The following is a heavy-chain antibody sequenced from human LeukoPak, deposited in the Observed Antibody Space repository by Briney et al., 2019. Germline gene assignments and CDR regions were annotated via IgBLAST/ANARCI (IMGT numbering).Heavy chain of an antibody. D-gene: IGHD1-14*01. V-gene: IGHV3-53*01. Sequence: GGSLRLSCAASGFTVSSNYMSWVRQAPGKGLEWVSVIYSGGSTYYADSVKGRFTISRDDAKNTVYLQMNSLRAEDTAVYYCGRDSRYTIDSWGQGTLVTVSS. CDR3: GRDSRYTIDS. CDR2: IYSGGST. J-gene: IGHJ4*02. CDR1: GFTVSSNY.